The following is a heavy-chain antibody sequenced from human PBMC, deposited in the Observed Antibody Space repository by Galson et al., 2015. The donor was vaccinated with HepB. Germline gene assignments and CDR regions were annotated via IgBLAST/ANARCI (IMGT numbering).Heavy chain of an antibody. CDR2: ISTRSSHT. V-gene: IGHV3-21*01. Sequence: SLRLSCAASGFTFSSYTMNWVRQAPGKGLEWVSSISTRSSHTYYADSVKGRFTISRDNAKNSLYLQMNSLRAEDTAVYYCARDAQPVKISFINWFDPWGQGTLVTVSS. CDR1: GFTFSSYT. J-gene: IGHJ5*02. D-gene: IGHD3-16*02. CDR3: ARDAQPVKISFINWFDP.